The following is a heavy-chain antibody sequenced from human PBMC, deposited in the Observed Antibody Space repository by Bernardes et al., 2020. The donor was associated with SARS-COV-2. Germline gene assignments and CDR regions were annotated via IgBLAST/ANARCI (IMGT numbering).Heavy chain of an antibody. CDR3: ARHPRRLQVTGSWFDP. CDR1: GDSISSRTYY. J-gene: IGHJ5*02. D-gene: IGHD2-21*02. Sequence: SETLSLTCTVSGDSISSRTYYWGWIRQSPGKGLEWIGSIYYSGGTYYNPTLKGRVTISVDTSKNQFSLRLSSPTAADAGVYYCARHPRRLQVTGSWFDPWGQGTLVNVYS. V-gene: IGHV4-39*01. CDR2: IYYSGGT.